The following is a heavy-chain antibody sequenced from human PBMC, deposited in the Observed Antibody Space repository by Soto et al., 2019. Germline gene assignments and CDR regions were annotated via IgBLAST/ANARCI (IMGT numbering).Heavy chain of an antibody. J-gene: IGHJ4*02. CDR2: INAGNGNT. CDR1: GYTFTSYA. V-gene: IGHV1-3*01. CDR3: ARGDGYYYFDY. Sequence: QVQLVQSGAEVKKPGASVKVSCKASGYTFTSYAMHWVRQAPGQRLEWMGWINAGNGNTNYSQKFQGRVIITRDTSESTAYMELSSLRSEDTAVYYCARGDGYYYFDYWGQGTLVTVSS. D-gene: IGHD3-22*01.